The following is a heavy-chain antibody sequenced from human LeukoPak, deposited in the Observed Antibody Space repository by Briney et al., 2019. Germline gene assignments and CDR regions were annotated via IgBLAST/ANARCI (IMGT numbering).Heavy chain of an antibody. V-gene: IGHV4-34*01. CDR2: INHSGST. J-gene: IGHJ4*02. CDR1: GGSFSGYY. CDR3: ARLLRGIAARKDY. Sequence: SETLSLTCAVYGGSFSGYYWSWIRQPPGKGLEWIGEINHSGSTNYNPSLKSRVTISVDTSKNQFSLKLSSVTAADTAVYYCARLLRGIAARKDYWGQGTLVTVSS. D-gene: IGHD6-6*01.